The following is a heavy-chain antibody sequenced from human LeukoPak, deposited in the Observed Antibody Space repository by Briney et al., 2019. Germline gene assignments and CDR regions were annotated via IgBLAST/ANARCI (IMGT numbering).Heavy chain of an antibody. Sequence: SETLSLTCTVSGGSISSYYWSWIRQPPGKGLEWIGYIYYSGSTNYNPSLKSRVTISVDTSKNQFSLKLSSVTAADTAVYYCARIVYYYGSGSRNWFDPWGQGTLVTVSS. D-gene: IGHD3-10*01. CDR3: ARIVYYYGSGSRNWFDP. V-gene: IGHV4-59*12. J-gene: IGHJ5*02. CDR2: IYYSGST. CDR1: GGSISSYY.